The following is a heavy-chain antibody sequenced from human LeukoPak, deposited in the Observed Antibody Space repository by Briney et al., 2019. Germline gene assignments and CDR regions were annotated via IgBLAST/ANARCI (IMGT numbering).Heavy chain of an antibody. V-gene: IGHV3-21*01. CDR1: GFTFSSYS. CDR3: ARIKPEYGSGSYYSPLPHYMDV. D-gene: IGHD3-10*01. J-gene: IGHJ6*03. Sequence: PGGSLRLSCAASGFTFSSYSMNWVRQAPGKGLEWVSSISSSSSYIYYADSVKGRFTISRDNAKNSLYLQMNSLRAEDTAVYYCARIKPEYGSGSYYSPLPHYMDVRGKGTTVTVSS. CDR2: ISSSSSYI.